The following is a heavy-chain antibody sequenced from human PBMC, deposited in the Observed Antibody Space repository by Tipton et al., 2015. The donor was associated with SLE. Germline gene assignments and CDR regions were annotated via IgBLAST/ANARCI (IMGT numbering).Heavy chain of an antibody. D-gene: IGHD3-10*01. Sequence: TLSLTCAVSGDSISSGGYSWSWIRQPPGKGLEWIGYIYHSGRTYYNPSLKSRVTISVDRSKNQFSLKLSSVTAADTAVYYCARDRSNYGYFDLWGRGTLVTVSS. J-gene: IGHJ2*01. V-gene: IGHV4-30-2*01. CDR1: GDSISSGGYS. CDR2: IYHSGRT. CDR3: ARDRSNYGYFDL.